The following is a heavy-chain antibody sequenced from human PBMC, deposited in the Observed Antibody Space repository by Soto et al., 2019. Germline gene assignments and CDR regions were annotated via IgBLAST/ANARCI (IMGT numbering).Heavy chain of an antibody. V-gene: IGHV3-11*01. CDR2: ISSSGSTI. Sequence: GGSPRLSCAASGFTFSDYYMSWIRQAPGKGLEWVSYISSSGSTIYYADSVKGRFTISRDNAKNSLYLQMNSLRAEDTAVYYCATPVEGGRYGPFWYWGQGTLVTVSS. D-gene: IGHD5-18*01. CDR3: ATPVEGGRYGPFWY. CDR1: GFTFSDYY. J-gene: IGHJ4*02.